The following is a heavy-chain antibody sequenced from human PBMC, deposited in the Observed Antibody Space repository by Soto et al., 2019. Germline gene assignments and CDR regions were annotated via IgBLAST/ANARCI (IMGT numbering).Heavy chain of an antibody. Sequence: GGSLRLSCAASGFTFSTYSMNWVRQAPGKGLEWVSSISSSSSYIYYADSVKGRFTISRDNAKNSLYLQMNSLRAEDTAVYYCARESDERWFGFLRNYYYYGMDVWGQGTTVTVSS. D-gene: IGHD3-10*01. J-gene: IGHJ6*02. CDR1: GFTFSTYS. CDR3: ARESDERWFGFLRNYYYYGMDV. CDR2: ISSSSSYI. V-gene: IGHV3-21*01.